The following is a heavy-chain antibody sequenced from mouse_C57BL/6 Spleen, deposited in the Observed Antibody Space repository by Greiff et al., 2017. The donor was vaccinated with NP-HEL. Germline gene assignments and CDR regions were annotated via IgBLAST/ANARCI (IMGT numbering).Heavy chain of an antibody. V-gene: IGHV2-2*01. Sequence: VKLMESGPGLVQPSQSLSITCTVSGFSLTSYGVHWVRQSPGKGLEWLGVIWSGGSTDYNAAFISRLSISKDNSKSQVFFKRNSLQADDTAIYYWARNNADGYYKAWFAYWGQGTLVTVSA. CDR1: GFSLTSYG. CDR3: ARNNADGYYKAWFAY. J-gene: IGHJ3*01. CDR2: IWSGGST. D-gene: IGHD2-3*01.